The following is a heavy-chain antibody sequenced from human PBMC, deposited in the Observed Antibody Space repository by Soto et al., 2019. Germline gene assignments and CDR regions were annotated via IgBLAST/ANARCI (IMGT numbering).Heavy chain of an antibody. V-gene: IGHV4-59*01. CDR2: IYYTGST. D-gene: IGHD2-15*01. CDR1: GGSISSDY. CDR3: ARALRGVVVVAAREMDV. Sequence: QVQLQESGPGLVKPSETLSLTCSVSGGSISSDYWSWIRQPPGKGLEGIGDIYYTGSTNYNPSLMSRVTISVDTSKNQFSLKLRSVTAADTAVYYCARALRGVVVVAAREMDVWGQGTTVTVSS. J-gene: IGHJ6*02.